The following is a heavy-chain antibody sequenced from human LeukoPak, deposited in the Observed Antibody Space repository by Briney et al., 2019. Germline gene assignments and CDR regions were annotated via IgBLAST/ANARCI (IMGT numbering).Heavy chain of an antibody. CDR2: IYYSGST. V-gene: IGHV4-59*01. D-gene: IGHD6-19*01. CDR1: GGSISSYY. Sequence: SETLSLTCTVSGGSISSYYWSWIRQPPGKGLEWIGYIYYSGSTNYNPSLKSRVTISVDTSKNQFSLKLSSVTAADTAVYYCARVSRGAVAGFDYWGQGTLVTVSS. J-gene: IGHJ4*02. CDR3: ARVSRGAVAGFDY.